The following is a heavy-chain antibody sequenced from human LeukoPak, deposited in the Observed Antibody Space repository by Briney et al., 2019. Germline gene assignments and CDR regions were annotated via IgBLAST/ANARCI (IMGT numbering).Heavy chain of an antibody. J-gene: IGHJ4*02. D-gene: IGHD1-20*01. V-gene: IGHV4-34*01. CDR3: ARVTGTFNFDY. CDR2: INHSGST. Sequence: XRXPPGKGXEWIGEINHSGSTNYNPSLKSRVTISVDTSKNQFSLKLSSVTAADTAVYYCARVTGTFNFDYWGQGTLVTVSS.